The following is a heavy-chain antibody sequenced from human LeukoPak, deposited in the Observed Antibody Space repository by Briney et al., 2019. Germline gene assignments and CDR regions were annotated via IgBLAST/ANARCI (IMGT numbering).Heavy chain of an antibody. J-gene: IGHJ4*02. Sequence: GGSLRLSCAGSGFTFSSYLMSWVRQAPGKGLEWVANIKQDGSEKYYVDSVKGRFTISRDNAKNSLYLQMNSLRAEDTAVYYCARHETGPYFDYWGQGTLVTVSS. CDR2: IKQDGSEK. D-gene: IGHD1-1*01. V-gene: IGHV3-7*01. CDR1: GFTFSSYL. CDR3: ARHETGPYFDY.